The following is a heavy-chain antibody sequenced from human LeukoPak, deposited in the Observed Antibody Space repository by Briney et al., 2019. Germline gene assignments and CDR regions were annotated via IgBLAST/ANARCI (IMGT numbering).Heavy chain of an antibody. J-gene: IGHJ5*02. D-gene: IGHD4-17*01. CDR1: GYTFTSYG. CDR2: ISAYNSNT. Sequence: ASVKVSCKASGYTFTSYGISWVRQAPGQGLEWMGWISAYNSNTNYAQKLQGRVTMTTDTSTSTAYMELRSLRSDDTAVYYCARDRDYGDPLYWFDPWGQGTLVTVSS. V-gene: IGHV1-18*01. CDR3: ARDRDYGDPLYWFDP.